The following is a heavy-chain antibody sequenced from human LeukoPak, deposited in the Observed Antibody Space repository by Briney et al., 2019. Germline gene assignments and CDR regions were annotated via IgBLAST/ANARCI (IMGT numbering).Heavy chain of an antibody. D-gene: IGHD2-21*01. CDR3: ARHGGIGSFDY. V-gene: IGHV4-59*08. Sequence: SETLSLTCTVSGDSISSFHWSWIRQPPGKGLEWIGYSYSSGSTTPHPSLKSRVTISVDTSKNQFSLRLRSVTAADTAVYYCARHGGIGSFDYWGQGTLVTVSS. CDR1: GDSISSFH. J-gene: IGHJ4*02. CDR2: SYSSGST.